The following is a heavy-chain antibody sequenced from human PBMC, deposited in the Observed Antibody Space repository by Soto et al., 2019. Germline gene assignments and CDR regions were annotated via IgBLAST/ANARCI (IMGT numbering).Heavy chain of an antibody. D-gene: IGHD2-15*01. CDR2: ISYDGSNK. CDR1: GFTFSSYG. CDR3: AKDQGILFAPNWFDP. J-gene: IGHJ5*02. Sequence: QEQLVESGGGVVQPGRSLRLSCAASGFTFSSYGMHWVRQAPGKGLEWVAVISYDGSNKYYADSVKGRFTISRDNSKNTLYLQMNSLRAEDTAVYYCAKDQGILFAPNWFDPWGQGTLVTVSS. V-gene: IGHV3-30*18.